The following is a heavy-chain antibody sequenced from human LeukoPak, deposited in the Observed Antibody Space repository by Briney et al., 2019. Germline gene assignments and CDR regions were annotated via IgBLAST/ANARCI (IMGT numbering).Heavy chain of an antibody. CDR3: ATKVRGGFDI. CDR1: GGSISSHY. V-gene: IGHV4-59*11. CDR2: VYKSGSI. D-gene: IGHD2-15*01. Sequence: PSEALSLTCTVSGGSISSHYCNWIRQSPGKGLEWIGYVYKSGSINYNPSLKSRVTISVDTSKSQFSLKLNSVTAADTAIYYCATKVRGGFDIWGQGTMVTVSS. J-gene: IGHJ3*02.